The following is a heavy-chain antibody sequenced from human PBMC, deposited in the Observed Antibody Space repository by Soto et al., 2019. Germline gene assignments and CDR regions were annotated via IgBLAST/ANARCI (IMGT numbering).Heavy chain of an antibody. V-gene: IGHV4-31*03. CDR2: IYYSGST. Sequence: SETLSLTCTVSGGSISSGGYFWSWIRQHPGKGLEWIGFIYYSGSTYYNPSLKSRVTISVDTSKNQFSLKLSSVTAVDTAVYYCAREGAAPYYYYGMDVWGQGTTVTVSS. D-gene: IGHD6-6*01. J-gene: IGHJ6*02. CDR3: AREGAAPYYYYGMDV. CDR1: GGSISSGGYF.